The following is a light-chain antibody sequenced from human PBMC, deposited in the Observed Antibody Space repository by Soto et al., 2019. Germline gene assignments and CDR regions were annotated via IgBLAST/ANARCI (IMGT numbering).Light chain of an antibody. Sequence: EIVLTQSPATLSLSPGERATLSCRASQSMSTYLAWYQQKPGQAPRLLIYDASNRATGIPARFSGSGSGTDFTLSISSLEPEDFAVYYCQQRSSWLFGGGTKVEIK. V-gene: IGKV3-11*01. CDR3: QQRSSWL. J-gene: IGKJ4*01. CDR1: QSMSTY. CDR2: DAS.